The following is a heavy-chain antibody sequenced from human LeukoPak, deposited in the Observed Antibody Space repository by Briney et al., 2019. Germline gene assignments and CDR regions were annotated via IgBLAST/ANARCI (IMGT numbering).Heavy chain of an antibody. CDR3: ARGTETDSSGSNGFFHSHY. J-gene: IGHJ4*02. Sequence: ASGKLSFKCSGYIFTKYGITWVRQAPGQGREWMGWISAYSCNTNYAQKFQDTLTMATAPSPTTTYMALRSLKSDDTAVYYCARGTETDSSGSNGFFHSHYWGQGTLVTVSS. CDR2: ISAYSCNT. CDR1: GYIFTKYG. V-gene: IGHV1-18*01. D-gene: IGHD3-22*01.